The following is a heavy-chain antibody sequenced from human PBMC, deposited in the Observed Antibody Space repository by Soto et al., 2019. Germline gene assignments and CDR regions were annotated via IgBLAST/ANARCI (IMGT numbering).Heavy chain of an antibody. CDR1: GFTFSSYS. Sequence: LRLSCAASGFTFSSYSMNWVRQAPGKGLEWVSSISSSSSYIYYADSVKGRFTISRDNAKNSLYLQMNSLRAEDTAVYYCAREEVATLYYYYYGMDVWGQGTTVTVSS. CDR3: AREEVATLYYYYYGMDV. J-gene: IGHJ6*02. V-gene: IGHV3-21*01. D-gene: IGHD5-12*01. CDR2: ISSSSSYI.